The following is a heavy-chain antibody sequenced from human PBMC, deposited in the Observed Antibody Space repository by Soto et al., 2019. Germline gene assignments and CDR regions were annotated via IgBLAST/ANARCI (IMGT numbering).Heavy chain of an antibody. CDR3: GTHGPEHGGNSGGMDV. Sequence: GESLKISCKGSGYSFTTYWLAWVRQIPGKGLEWMGVIYPGDSDTRYSPSFQGQVTISADKSISTAHLQWSSLKASDTAIYFCGTHGPEHGGNSGGMDVWGPGTPVTVSS. V-gene: IGHV5-51*01. CDR1: GYSFTTYW. CDR2: IYPGDSDT. J-gene: IGHJ6*02.